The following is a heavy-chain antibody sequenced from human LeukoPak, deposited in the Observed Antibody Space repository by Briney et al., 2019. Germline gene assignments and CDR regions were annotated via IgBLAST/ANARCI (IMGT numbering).Heavy chain of an antibody. CDR3: AKAGSGWYAPY. CDR1: GFTFSAYG. Sequence: GGSLRLSCAASGFTFSAYGMQWVRQAPGKGLEWVAFVRYDGNDKYYADSVKGRFTISRDNSKNTVYLQMNSLRAEDTAVYYCAKAGSGWYAPYWGQGTLVTVSS. J-gene: IGHJ4*02. V-gene: IGHV3-30*02. CDR2: VRYDGNDK. D-gene: IGHD6-19*01.